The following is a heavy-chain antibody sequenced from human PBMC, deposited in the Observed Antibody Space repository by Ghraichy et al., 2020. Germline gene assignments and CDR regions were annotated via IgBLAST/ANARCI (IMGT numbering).Heavy chain of an antibody. CDR1: GGAISNHY. V-gene: IGHV4-59*11. D-gene: IGHD2-15*01. CDR3: ARVRYCPGGSCYSSWFFDL. Sequence: SETLSLTCTISGGAISNHYWSWIRESPGKGLEWIGYVISTGTTKYNPSLESRVTISIDTSKNQFSLKMKSVTAADTAVYYCARVRYCPGGSCYSSWFFDLWGRGIRVTVS. J-gene: IGHJ2*01. CDR2: VISTGTT.